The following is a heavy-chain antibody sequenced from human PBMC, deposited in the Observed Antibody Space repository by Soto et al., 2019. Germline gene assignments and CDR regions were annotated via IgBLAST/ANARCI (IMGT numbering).Heavy chain of an antibody. CDR3: ARDLRSYYYGSGSVPDYYYYGMDV. J-gene: IGHJ6*02. CDR2: INPNSGGT. V-gene: IGHV1-2*04. CDR1: GYTFTGYY. D-gene: IGHD3-10*01. Sequence: ASVKVSCKASGYTFTGYYMHWVRQAPGQGLEWMGWINPNSGGTNYAQKFQGWVTMTRDTSISTAYMELSMLRSDDTAVYYCARDLRSYYYGSGSVPDYYYYGMDVWGQGTTVTVSS.